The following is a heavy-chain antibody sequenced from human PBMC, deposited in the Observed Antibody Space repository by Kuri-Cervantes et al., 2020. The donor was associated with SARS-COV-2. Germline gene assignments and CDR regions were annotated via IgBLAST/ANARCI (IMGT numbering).Heavy chain of an antibody. D-gene: IGHD2-8*01. CDR1: GFTFSSYA. CDR2: ISSSGSTI. V-gene: IGHV3-11*04. CDR3: ARGSKQSNGVDY. Sequence: GESLKISCAASGFTFSSYAMSWIRQAPGKGLEWVSYISSSGSTIYYADSVKGRFTISRVNAKNSLYLQMNSLRAEDTAVYYCARGSKQSNGVDYWGQGTLVTVSS. J-gene: IGHJ4*02.